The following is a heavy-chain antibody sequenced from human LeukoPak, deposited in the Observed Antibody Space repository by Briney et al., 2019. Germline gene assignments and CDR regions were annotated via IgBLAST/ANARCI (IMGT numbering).Heavy chain of an antibody. CDR3: ARPYYYDSSGYPLDY. CDR1: GFSFSSYW. V-gene: IGHV3-74*01. J-gene: IGHJ4*02. D-gene: IGHD3-22*01. Sequence: GGSLRLSCAASGFSFSSYWMHWVRQAPGKGLVWVSRINTDGSSASYADSVKGRFTISRDNAKNTLYLQMSSLRAEDTAVYYCARPYYYDSSGYPLDYWGQGTLVTVSS. CDR2: INTDGSSA.